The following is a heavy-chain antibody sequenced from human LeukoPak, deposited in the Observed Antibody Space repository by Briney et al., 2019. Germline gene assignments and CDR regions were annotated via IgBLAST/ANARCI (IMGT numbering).Heavy chain of an antibody. V-gene: IGHV4-4*07. Sequence: SETLSLTCTVSGGSISSYYWSWIRQPAGKGLEWIGRIYTSGSTNYNPSLNSRATMSVDTSKNQFSLKLSSVTAADTAVYYCAGGYVDAFDIWGQGTMVTVSS. J-gene: IGHJ3*02. D-gene: IGHD1-1*01. CDR3: AGGYVDAFDI. CDR1: GGSISSYY. CDR2: IYTSGST.